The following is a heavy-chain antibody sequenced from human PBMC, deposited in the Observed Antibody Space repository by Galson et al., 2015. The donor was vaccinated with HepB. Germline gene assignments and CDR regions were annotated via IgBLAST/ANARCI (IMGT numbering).Heavy chain of an antibody. CDR3: ARYPDTYGYFDY. Sequence: SLRLSCAASGFTFSSYEMNWVRQAPGKGLEWVSYISSSGSTIYYADSVKGRFTISRDNAKNSLYLQMNSLRAEDTAVYYCARYPDTYGYFDYWGQGTLVTVPS. J-gene: IGHJ4*02. D-gene: IGHD2-2*01. CDR2: ISSSGSTI. CDR1: GFTFSSYE. V-gene: IGHV3-48*03.